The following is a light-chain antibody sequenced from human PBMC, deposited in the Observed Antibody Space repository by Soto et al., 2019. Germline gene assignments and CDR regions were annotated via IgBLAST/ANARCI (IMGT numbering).Light chain of an antibody. CDR2: DAS. Sequence: DIQMTQSPSTLSASVGDRVTITCRASQSISSWLAWYQQKPGKAPKLLIYDASSLESGVPSRFSGSGSGTEFTLTISSLQADDFAPYYCEQYNSYSTWPFGQGTKVDIK. J-gene: IGKJ1*01. CDR3: EQYNSYSTWP. CDR1: QSISSW. V-gene: IGKV1-5*01.